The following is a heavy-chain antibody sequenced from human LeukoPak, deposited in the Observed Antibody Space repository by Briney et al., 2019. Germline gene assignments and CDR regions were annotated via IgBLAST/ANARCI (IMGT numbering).Heavy chain of an antibody. CDR2: MYYSGST. CDR3: ARPYYYDSRIDP. V-gene: IGHV4-30-4*01. CDR1: GGSITSGDYY. D-gene: IGHD3-22*01. Sequence: SQTLSLTCTVSGGSITSGDYYWSWIRQPPGKGLEWIAYMYYSGSTYYNPSLKSRVTMSADTSKNQFSLKQSSVTAADTAVYYCARPYYYDSRIDPWGQGTLVTVSS. J-gene: IGHJ5*02.